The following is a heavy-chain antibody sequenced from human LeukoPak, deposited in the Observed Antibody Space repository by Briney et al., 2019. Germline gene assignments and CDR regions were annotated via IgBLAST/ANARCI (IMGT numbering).Heavy chain of an antibody. CDR1: GFTFSSYA. CDR3: ARSPPHDSSGYYLGAIDY. V-gene: IGHV3-30*04. D-gene: IGHD3-22*01. CDR2: ISYNGSNK. Sequence: GRSLRLSCAASGFTFSSYAMHWVRQAPGKGLEWVAVISYNGSNKYYADSVKGRFTISRDNSKNTLYLQMNSLRAEDTAVYYWARSPPHDSSGYYLGAIDYWGQGTLVTVSS. J-gene: IGHJ4*02.